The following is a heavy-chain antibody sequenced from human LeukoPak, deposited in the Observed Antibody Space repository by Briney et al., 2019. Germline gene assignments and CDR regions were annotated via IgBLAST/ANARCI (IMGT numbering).Heavy chain of an antibody. CDR1: GFTFSTYS. V-gene: IGHV3-48*04. J-gene: IGHJ4*02. Sequence: GGSLRLSCAASGFTFSTYSMNWVRQAPGKGLEWISYVSSSSDPIYYADSVKGRFTISRDNAKNTLFLQMNSLRAEDTAVYYRVRWRRWLPFDFWGRGTLVTVSS. CDR3: VRWRRWLPFDF. CDR2: VSSSSDPI. D-gene: IGHD6-19*01.